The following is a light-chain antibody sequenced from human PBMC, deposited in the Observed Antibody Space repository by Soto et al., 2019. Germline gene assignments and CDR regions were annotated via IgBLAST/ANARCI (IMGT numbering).Light chain of an antibody. CDR1: QSVNSNY. CDR2: GAS. J-gene: IGKJ1*01. Sequence: ETVLTQSPGTLSLSPGERATLSCRASQSVNSNYLAWYQQKPGQAPRLLIYGASSRATGIPDRFSGSGSGTDFILTISRLEPDDFAVYYCQQYGRSPRTLGQGTKVDIK. V-gene: IGKV3-20*01. CDR3: QQYGRSPRT.